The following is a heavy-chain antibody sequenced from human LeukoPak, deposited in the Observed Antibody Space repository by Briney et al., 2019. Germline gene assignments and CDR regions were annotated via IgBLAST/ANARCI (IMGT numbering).Heavy chain of an antibody. Sequence: PGGSLRLSCGASGFTFEDYGTAWVRQAPGKGLEWVSAINWDGGSTGYADSVKGRFTISRDNAKKSLYLQMNSLRAEDTAFYYCARGYGDYLYWGQGTLVTVSS. CDR3: ARGYGDYLY. CDR2: INWDGGST. V-gene: IGHV3-20*04. CDR1: GFTFEDYG. D-gene: IGHD4-17*01. J-gene: IGHJ4*02.